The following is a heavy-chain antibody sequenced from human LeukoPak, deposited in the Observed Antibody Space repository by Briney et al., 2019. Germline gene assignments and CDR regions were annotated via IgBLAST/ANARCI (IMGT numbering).Heavy chain of an antibody. CDR1: GFTFSDYY. CDR3: ARDRAYPRDQFDC. V-gene: IGHV3-23*01. Sequence: GGSLSLSCAASGFTFSDYYMSCIRQAVGKGLGWVSTVSADGVVWYSDSVRSRSTISRDNSKNTVSLQMKSLRADDTAVYFCARDRAYPRDQFDCWGQGTLVTVSS. CDR2: VSADGVV. D-gene: IGHD1-14*01. J-gene: IGHJ4*02.